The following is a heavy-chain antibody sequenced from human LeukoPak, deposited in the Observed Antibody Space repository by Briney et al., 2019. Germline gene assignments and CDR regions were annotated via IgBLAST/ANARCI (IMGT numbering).Heavy chain of an antibody. V-gene: IGHV3-74*01. D-gene: IGHD1-26*01. CDR1: GFTFSSYW. CDR3: ARVYSGSYNFDY. CDR2: INSDGSST. J-gene: IGHJ4*02. Sequence: GGSLRLSCAASGFTFSSYWMHWVRQAPGKGLVWVSRINSDGSSTSYADSVKGRFTISRDNAKDTLYLQMNSLRAEDTAVYYCARVYSGSYNFDYWGQGTLVTVSS.